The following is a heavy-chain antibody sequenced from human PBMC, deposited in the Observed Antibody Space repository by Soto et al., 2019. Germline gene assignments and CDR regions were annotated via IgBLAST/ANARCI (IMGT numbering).Heavy chain of an antibody. Sequence: ASVKVSCKASGHTFTSYDINWVRQATGQGLEWMGWMNPNSGNTGYAQKFQGRVTMTRNTSISTAYMELSSLRSEDTAVYYCAGIAVAASGYYYYYGMDVWGQGTTVTVS. D-gene: IGHD6-19*01. CDR2: MNPNSGNT. CDR1: GHTFTSYD. V-gene: IGHV1-8*01. CDR3: AGIAVAASGYYYYYGMDV. J-gene: IGHJ6*02.